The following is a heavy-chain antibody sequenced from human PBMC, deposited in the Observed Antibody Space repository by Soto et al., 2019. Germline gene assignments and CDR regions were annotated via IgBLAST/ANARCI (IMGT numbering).Heavy chain of an antibody. CDR3: GTDATAVNGVWGAFEL. CDR1: GFTFSAYA. V-gene: IGHV3-23*01. J-gene: IGHJ3*01. CDR2: VGGSDTDK. Sequence: GGSLRLSCAASGFTFSAYAMSWVRQAPGKGLQWVSGVGGSDTDKHYADSVRGRFTVSRDNSKNTLYLQMNSLRADDTAVYYYGTDATAVNGVWGAFELWGKATEVTV. D-gene: IGHD2-8*01.